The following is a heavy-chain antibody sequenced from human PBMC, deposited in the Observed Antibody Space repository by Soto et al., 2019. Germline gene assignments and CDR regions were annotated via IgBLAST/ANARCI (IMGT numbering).Heavy chain of an antibody. CDR1: GFTFDDYA. J-gene: IGHJ6*02. CDR3: AKDGPHDYGDYDYYYYGMDV. Sequence: EVQLVESGGGLVQPGRSLRLSCAASGFTFDDYAMHWVRQAPGKGLDWVLVISWNSGSRGDPGSVKGRFTISRDNAKNFLDLQMNSLRAEDTALYYCAKDGPHDYGDYDYYYYGMDVWGQGTTVTVSS. D-gene: IGHD4-17*01. CDR2: ISWNSGSR. V-gene: IGHV3-9*01.